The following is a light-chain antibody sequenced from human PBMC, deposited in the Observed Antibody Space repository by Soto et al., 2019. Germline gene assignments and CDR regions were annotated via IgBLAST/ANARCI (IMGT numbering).Light chain of an antibody. Sequence: DIQMTQSPSSLSASVGDRVTITCRASQSISSYLNWYQQKPGKAPKLLIYAASSLQSGLPSRFIGSGSRTDFTLTITSLQPEDFATYYCQQSYSTPLTFCQGTRLEIK. CDR1: QSISSY. CDR3: QQSYSTPLT. CDR2: AAS. V-gene: IGKV1-39*01. J-gene: IGKJ5*01.